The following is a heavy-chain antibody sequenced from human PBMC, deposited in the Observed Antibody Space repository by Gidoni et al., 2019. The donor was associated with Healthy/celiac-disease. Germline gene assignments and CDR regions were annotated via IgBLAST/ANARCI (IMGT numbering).Heavy chain of an antibody. J-gene: IGHJ4*02. D-gene: IGHD3-10*01. CDR3: TRHSGRPGDY. CDR2: IRSKANSYAT. V-gene: IGHV3-73*02. CDR1: GFTFSGSA. Sequence: EVQLVESGGGLVQPGGYLKLSCAASGFTFSGSAMHWARQAAGKGLEWVGRIRSKANSYATAYAASVKGRFTISRDDSKTTAYLQMNSLKTEDTAVYYCTRHSGRPGDYWGQGTLVTVSS.